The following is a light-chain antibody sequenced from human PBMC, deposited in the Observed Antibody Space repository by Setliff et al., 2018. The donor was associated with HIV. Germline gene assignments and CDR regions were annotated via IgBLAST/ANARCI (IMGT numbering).Light chain of an antibody. Sequence: QSVLTQPPSVSGAPGQRVTISCTGSRSNIGAGYDVQWYQQLPGTAPKLVMFGNSNRPSGVPDRFSDSKSGTPASLAISGLQAEDEADYYCQSYDSSLSGYVFGTGTKVTVL. J-gene: IGLJ1*01. CDR2: GNS. CDR1: RSNIGAGYD. V-gene: IGLV1-40*01. CDR3: QSYDSSLSGYV.